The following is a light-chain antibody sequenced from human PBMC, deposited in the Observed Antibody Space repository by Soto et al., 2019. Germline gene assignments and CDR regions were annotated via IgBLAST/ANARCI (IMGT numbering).Light chain of an antibody. CDR2: GAS. V-gene: IGKV3-15*01. Sequence: ILITQSPDTLFVSLGEGATLSCRASQSVGSHLAWYQHKPGQAPRLLIYGASTRAYGIPARFSGSGSETDFTLTIRSLQSEDFAVYYCQQYNNWPPITFGQGTRLEIK. CDR3: QQYNNWPPIT. J-gene: IGKJ5*01. CDR1: QSVGSH.